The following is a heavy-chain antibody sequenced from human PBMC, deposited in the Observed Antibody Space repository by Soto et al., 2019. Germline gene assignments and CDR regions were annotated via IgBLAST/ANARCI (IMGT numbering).Heavy chain of an antibody. V-gene: IGHV4-4*02. CDR1: GDSINSSHW. CDR2: ICQSGST. Sequence: GQPSETLSLTCAVSGDSINSSHWWNWVRQPPEKGLEWIGQICQSGSTTYNPSRTSRVTISVDKSKNHFSLKLTSVTAADTAVYYCAARHFWSRPWTDRRLDYWGQGTLVTVSS. D-gene: IGHD3-3*02. CDR3: AARHFWSRPWTDRRLDY. J-gene: IGHJ4*02.